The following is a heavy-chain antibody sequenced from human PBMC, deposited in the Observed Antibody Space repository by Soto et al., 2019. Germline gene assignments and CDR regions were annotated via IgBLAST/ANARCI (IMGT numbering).Heavy chain of an antibody. CDR2: IYHSGST. CDR1: GGSISSGGYS. D-gene: IGHD1-1*01. CDR3: ASGKAGNRRIFFDL. J-gene: IGHJ5*02. V-gene: IGHV4-30-2*01. Sequence: SETLSLTCAVSGGSISSGGYSWSWIRLPPGKGLEWIGYIYHSGSTYYNPSLKSRVTISVDRSKNQFSLKLSSVTAADTAVYYCASGKAGNRRIFFDLSGQGALVTLS.